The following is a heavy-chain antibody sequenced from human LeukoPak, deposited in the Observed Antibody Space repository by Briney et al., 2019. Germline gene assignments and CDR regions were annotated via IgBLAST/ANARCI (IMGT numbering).Heavy chain of an antibody. J-gene: IGHJ5*02. V-gene: IGHV4-4*02. CDR3: ARAGAMFGVRNWFDP. CDR1: GGSINSDNW. D-gene: IGHD3-10*02. Sequence: PSETLSLTCAVSGGSINSDNWWSWVRRPPGKGLEWIGEVYHSVSTNYKPPLKSRVTIPIDKSKNQFSLKLRSVTAADTAVYYCARAGAMFGVRNWFDPWGQGTLVTVSS. CDR2: VYHSVST.